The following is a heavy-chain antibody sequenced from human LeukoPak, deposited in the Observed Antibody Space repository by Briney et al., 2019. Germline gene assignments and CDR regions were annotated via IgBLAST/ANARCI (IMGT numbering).Heavy chain of an antibody. CDR1: GASISSYY. CDR2: SYFTGNP. V-gene: IGHV4-59*08. Sequence: PSETLSLTCSVSGASISSYYWTWIRQPPGKGLEWIGHSYFTGNPNYNPSLKSRVPISVDPPKNQFSLKLTSVTAADTAVYYCAGLRSTVAWASFDYWGQGILVTVSS. J-gene: IGHJ4*02. D-gene: IGHD4-23*01. CDR3: AGLRSTVAWASFDY.